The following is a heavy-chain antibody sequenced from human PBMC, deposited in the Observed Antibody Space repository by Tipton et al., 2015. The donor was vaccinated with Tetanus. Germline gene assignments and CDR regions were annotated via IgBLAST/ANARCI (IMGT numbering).Heavy chain of an antibody. V-gene: IGHV4-4*07. J-gene: IGHJ6*02. CDR1: GGSISSYY. Sequence: TLSLTCTVSGGSISSYYWSWIRQSAAMGLEWIGRINTSGSSDYNPSLKGRFTISRDHAKNTVYLQMNSLRAEDTAVYFCARRSLTNYGLDVWGQGTPVTVSS. D-gene: IGHD1-1*01. CDR3: ARRSLTNYGLDV. CDR2: INTSGSS.